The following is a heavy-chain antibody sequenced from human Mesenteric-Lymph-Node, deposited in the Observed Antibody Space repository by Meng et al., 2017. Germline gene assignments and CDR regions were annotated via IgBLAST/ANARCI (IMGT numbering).Heavy chain of an antibody. CDR3: ARDLGVATSIAGFVY. CDR2: IYYSGST. V-gene: IGHV4-30-4*01. D-gene: IGHD5-12*01. J-gene: IGHJ4*02. CDR1: GGSISSGDYY. Sequence: QVQLQESGPGLVKPSQTLSLICTVPGGSISSGDYYWSWTRQPPGKGLEWIGYIYYSGSTYYNPSLKSRVTISVDTSKNQFSLRLSSVTAADTAVYYCARDLGVATSIAGFVYWGQGTLVTVSS.